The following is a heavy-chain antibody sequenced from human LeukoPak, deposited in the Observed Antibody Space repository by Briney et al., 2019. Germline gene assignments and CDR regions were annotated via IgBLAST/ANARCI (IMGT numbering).Heavy chain of an antibody. Sequence: NSSETLSLTCAVNGVSFSGYYWSWIRQPPGKGLEWIGEINHSGSTNYNPSLKSRVTISVDTSKNQFSLKLTSVTAADTAVYYCARNPRDYYYYYYMDVWGKGTTVTVSS. CDR3: ARNPRDYYYYYYMDV. CDR1: GVSFSGYY. J-gene: IGHJ6*03. CDR2: INHSGST. V-gene: IGHV4-34*01.